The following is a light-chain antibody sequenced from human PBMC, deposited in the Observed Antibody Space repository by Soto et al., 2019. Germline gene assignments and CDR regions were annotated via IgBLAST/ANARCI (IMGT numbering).Light chain of an antibody. CDR3: QQYKNWPPST. Sequence: EIVMTQSPATLSVSPGETTRLSCRASQSINSDVAWYQQKVGQTPRLLIHGASTRATGIAARFSGSGSGTEFTLTISSLQSEDFAVYYCQQYKNWPPSTFGQGTRLEIK. J-gene: IGKJ5*01. CDR1: QSINSD. V-gene: IGKV3D-15*01. CDR2: GAS.